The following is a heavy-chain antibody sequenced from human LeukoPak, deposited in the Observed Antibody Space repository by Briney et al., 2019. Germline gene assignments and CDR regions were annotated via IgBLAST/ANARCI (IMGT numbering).Heavy chain of an antibody. CDR2: ISSSGSTI. CDR3: SVIGSNDAFDI. CDR1: GGSISSSSYY. Sequence: LSLTCTVSGGSISSSSYYWGWIRQPPGKGLEWVSYISSSGSTIYYADSVKGRFTISRDNAKNSLYLQMNSLRAEDTAVYYCSVIGSNDAFDIWGQGTMVTVSS. V-gene: IGHV3-11*04. J-gene: IGHJ3*02. D-gene: IGHD2-21*01.